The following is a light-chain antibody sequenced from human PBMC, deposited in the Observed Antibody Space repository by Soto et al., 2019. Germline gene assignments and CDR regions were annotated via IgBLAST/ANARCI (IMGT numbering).Light chain of an antibody. V-gene: IGKV3-15*01. CDR3: QQYNNWLHT. CDR1: QSVSSN. CDR2: GAS. J-gene: IGKJ2*01. Sequence: EIVMTQSPATLSVSPGERATLSCRASQSVSSNLAWYQQKPGQAPRLLIYGASTRATGIPARFSGSGSGTEFTLTISSLQSEDFAVYYCQQYNNWLHTFGHGTKLEIK.